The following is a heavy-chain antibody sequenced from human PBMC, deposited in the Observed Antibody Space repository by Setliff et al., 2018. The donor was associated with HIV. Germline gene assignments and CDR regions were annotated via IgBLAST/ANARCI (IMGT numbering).Heavy chain of an antibody. D-gene: IGHD6-19*01. CDR3: AAFDSGRDV. V-gene: IGHV4-4*02. CDR1: GFTLSSYW. J-gene: IGHJ4*02. CDR2: IHHGGGT. Sequence: GSLRLSCAASGFTLSSYWMSWVRQSPGKGLEWIGEIHHGGGTKYNPSLKSRVTVSLDMSKNQFSLKLNSLTAADTGVYYCAAFDSGRDVWGQGTLVTVSS.